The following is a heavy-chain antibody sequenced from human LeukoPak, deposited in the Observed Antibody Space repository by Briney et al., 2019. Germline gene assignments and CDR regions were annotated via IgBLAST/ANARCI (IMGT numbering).Heavy chain of an antibody. D-gene: IGHD1-26*01. Sequence: GESLKISCKGSGCLFTNYWIAWVRQMPGKGLEWMGIIYPGDSDTSYSPSFQGQVTISADKSISTAYLQWSSLKASDTAMYYCARRSGNFQADYNFDYWGQGTLVTVSS. CDR2: IYPGDSDT. CDR3: ARRSGNFQADYNFDY. CDR1: GCLFTNYW. J-gene: IGHJ4*02. V-gene: IGHV5-51*01.